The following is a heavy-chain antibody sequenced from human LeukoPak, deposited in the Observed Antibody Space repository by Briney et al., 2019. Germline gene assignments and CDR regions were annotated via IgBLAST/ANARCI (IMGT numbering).Heavy chain of an antibody. CDR2: ISRSSRYA. V-gene: IGHV3-11*06. J-gene: IGHJ4*02. CDR1: GFTFSDYY. Sequence: GSLRLSCAASGFTFSDYYMSWIRQAPGKGLEWVSYISRSSRYANYADSVRGRFTISRDNAKNSLYLQMNSLRAEDTAVYYCARDHGYCSGESCATFDYWGQGTLVTVSS. D-gene: IGHD2-15*01. CDR3: ARDHGYCSGESCATFDY.